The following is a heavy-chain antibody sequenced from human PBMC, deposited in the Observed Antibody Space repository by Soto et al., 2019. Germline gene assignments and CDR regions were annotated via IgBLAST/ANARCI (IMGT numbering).Heavy chain of an antibody. CDR3: ARGSPYYYDSSGYPPLRFDP. J-gene: IGHJ5*02. V-gene: IGHV3-48*02. D-gene: IGHD3-22*01. Sequence: GGSLRFSCAASGFTFSSYSMNWVRQAPGKGLEWVSYISSSSSTIYYADSVKGRFTITRDNAKNSLYLEMNSLRDEDTAVYYCARGSPYYYDSSGYPPLRFDPWGQGTLVTVSS. CDR1: GFTFSSYS. CDR2: ISSSSSTI.